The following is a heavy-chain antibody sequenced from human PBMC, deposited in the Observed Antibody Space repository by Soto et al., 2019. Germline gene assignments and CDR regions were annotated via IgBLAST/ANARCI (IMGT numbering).Heavy chain of an antibody. CDR3: ARGGRPDIVVVVAHFDY. V-gene: IGHV4-31*03. Sequence: QVQLQESGPGLVKPSQTLSLTCTVSGGAIRSSNYYWSWIRQHPGRGLEWIGYIHYSGSTYYNPSLKSRVTMSVDTSKNQFSLKLSSVTAADTAVYCCARGGRPDIVVVVAHFDYWGQGTLVTVSS. J-gene: IGHJ4*02. CDR2: IHYSGST. D-gene: IGHD2-15*01. CDR1: GGAIRSSNYY.